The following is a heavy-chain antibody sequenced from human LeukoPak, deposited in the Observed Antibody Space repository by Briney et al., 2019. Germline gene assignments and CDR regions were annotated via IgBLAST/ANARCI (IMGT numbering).Heavy chain of an antibody. CDR2: IRYDGSNK. J-gene: IGHJ4*02. V-gene: IGHV3-30*02. Sequence: GGSLRLSCAASGFTFSSYGMHWVRQAPGKGLEWVAFIRYDGSNKYYADSVKGRFTISRDNSKNTLYLQMNSLRAEDTAVYYCAKNGYYDNSGYYSASVDNWGQGTLVTVSS. CDR1: GFTFSSYG. D-gene: IGHD3-22*01. CDR3: AKNGYYDNSGYYSASVDN.